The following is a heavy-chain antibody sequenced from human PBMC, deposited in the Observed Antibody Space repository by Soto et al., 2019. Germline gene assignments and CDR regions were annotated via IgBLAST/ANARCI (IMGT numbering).Heavy chain of an antibody. V-gene: IGHV1-69*01. CDR1: GGTFSSYA. Sequence: QVQLVQSGAEVKKPGSSVKVSCKASGGTFSSYAISWVRQAPGQGLEWMGGIIPIFGTANYAQKFQGRVTITADESTSTAYMELSSLRSEDTAVYYCARDFGGEPSYSSSWFDAFDIWGQGTMVTVSS. CDR3: ARDFGGEPSYSSSWFDAFDI. D-gene: IGHD6-13*01. J-gene: IGHJ3*02. CDR2: IIPIFGTA.